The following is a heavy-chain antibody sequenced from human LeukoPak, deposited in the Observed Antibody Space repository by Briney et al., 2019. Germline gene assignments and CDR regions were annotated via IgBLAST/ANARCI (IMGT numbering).Heavy chain of an antibody. Sequence: GGSLRLSCAASGFTFSSYGMHWVRQAPGKGLEWVAVISYDGSNKYYADSVKGRFTISRDNSKNTLYLQMNSLRAEDTAVYHCAKDKANGSGSLLIDSWGQGTQVTVSS. D-gene: IGHD3-10*01. J-gene: IGHJ4*02. V-gene: IGHV3-30*18. CDR2: ISYDGSNK. CDR3: AKDKANGSGSLLIDS. CDR1: GFTFSSYG.